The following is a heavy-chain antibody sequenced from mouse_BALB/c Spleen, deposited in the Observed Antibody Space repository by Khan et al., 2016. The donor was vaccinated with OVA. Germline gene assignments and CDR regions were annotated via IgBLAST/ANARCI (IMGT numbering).Heavy chain of an antibody. CDR3: ARGEDYDGSRGAWFAY. CDR1: GFTFTSYN. V-gene: IGHV1-12*01. Sequence: QVQLQQSGAELVKPGASVKMSCKASGFTFTSYNMHWVKQPPGQGLEWLGAIYPGNGDTSYNPKFKGKATLTADQSSSPAYLHLSSLTSADSAVSDGARGEDYDGSRGAWFAYWGQGTRVTVAA. CDR2: IYPGNGDT. J-gene: IGHJ3*01. D-gene: IGHD1-1*01.